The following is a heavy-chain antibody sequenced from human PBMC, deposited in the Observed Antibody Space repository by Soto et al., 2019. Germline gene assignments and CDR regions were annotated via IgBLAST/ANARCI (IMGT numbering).Heavy chain of an antibody. V-gene: IGHV3-23*01. J-gene: IGHJ3*02. CDR2: VTASGIAA. D-gene: IGHD4-17*01. CDR1: GFTFSTYA. CDR3: AHPRGYGVFDAIDI. Sequence: PGGSLRLSCAASGFTFSTYAMNWVRQAPGKGLEGVAAVTASGIAAWYADSVKGRFTISRDNSINTLYLQMNSLRTEDTAVYYCAHPRGYGVFDAIDIWGQGTMVTVSS.